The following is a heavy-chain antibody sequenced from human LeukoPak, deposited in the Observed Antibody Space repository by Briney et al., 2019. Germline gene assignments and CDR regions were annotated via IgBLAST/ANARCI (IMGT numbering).Heavy chain of an antibody. CDR3: ARGRRSFDY. J-gene: IGHJ4*02. CDR1: GGSIRSYY. V-gene: IGHV4-59*01. Sequence: SETLSLTCTVSGGSIRSYYWSWIRQPPGKGLEWIGYIYYSGSTNYNPSLKSRVTISVDTSKNQFSLKLSSVTAADTAVYYCARGRRSFDYWGQGTLVTVSS. CDR2: IYYSGST.